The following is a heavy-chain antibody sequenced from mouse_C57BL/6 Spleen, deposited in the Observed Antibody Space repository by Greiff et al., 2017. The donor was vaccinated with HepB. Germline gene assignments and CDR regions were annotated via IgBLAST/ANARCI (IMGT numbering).Heavy chain of an antibody. V-gene: IGHV1-42*01. Sequence: VQLQQSGPELVKPGASVKISCKAPGYSFTGYYMNGVKRSPEKSLEWIGEINPSTGGTTYNQKFKAKATLTVDKSSSTAYMQLKSLTSEDSAVYYCAGGFDYWGQGTTLTVSS. CDR1: GYSFTGYY. CDR3: AGGFDY. CDR2: INPSTGGT. J-gene: IGHJ2*01.